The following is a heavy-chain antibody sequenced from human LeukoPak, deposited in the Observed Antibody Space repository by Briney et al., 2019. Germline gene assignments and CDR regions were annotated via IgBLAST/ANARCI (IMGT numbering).Heavy chain of an antibody. CDR1: GGSFSGNY. CDR3: ARWVTYYYYMDV. V-gene: IGHV4-34*01. Sequence: SETLSLTCAVYGGSFSGNYWSWIRQPPGKGLEWIGEINHGGSTNYNPSLKSRVTISVDTSKNQFSLKLTSVTAADTAVYYCARWVTYYYYMDVWGKGTTVTVSS. J-gene: IGHJ6*03. CDR2: INHGGST. D-gene: IGHD2-21*02.